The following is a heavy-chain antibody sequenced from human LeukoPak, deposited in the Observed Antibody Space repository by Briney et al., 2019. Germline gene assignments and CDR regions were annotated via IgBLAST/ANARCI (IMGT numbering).Heavy chain of an antibody. CDR1: GFTFSGFW. D-gene: IGHD6-6*01. Sequence: GESLRLSCAVSGFTFSGFWMSWSRQAPGKGLEWVASINSDGSEGYYADVVKGRFTISRDNAKNSLYLQINSLRAEDTAVYYCARSSYSSSSSVWGQGTMVTVSS. J-gene: IGHJ3*01. V-gene: IGHV3-7*03. CDR3: ARSSYSSSSSV. CDR2: INSDGSEG.